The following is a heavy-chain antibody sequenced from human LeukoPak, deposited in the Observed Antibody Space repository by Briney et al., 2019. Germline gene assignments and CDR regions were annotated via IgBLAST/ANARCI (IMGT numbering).Heavy chain of an antibody. J-gene: IGHJ5*02. CDR1: GGSISSSSYY. D-gene: IGHD3-10*01. CDR3: ARDITTVVGFGESWFDP. CDR2: IYYSGST. V-gene: IGHV4-39*07. Sequence: KSSETLSLTCTVSGGSISSSSYYWGWIRQPPGKGLEWIGSIYYSGSTYYNPSLKSRVTISVDTSKNQFSLKLSSVTAADTAVYYCARDITTVVGFGESWFDPWGQGTLVTVSS.